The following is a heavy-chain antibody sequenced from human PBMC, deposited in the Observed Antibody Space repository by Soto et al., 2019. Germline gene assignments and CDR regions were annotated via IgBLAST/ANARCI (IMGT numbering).Heavy chain of an antibody. CDR3: ARESHYFDSSGYYDRRNWFDP. CDR1: GGSIGSGDYY. Sequence: PSETLSLTCTVSGGSIGSGDYYWSWIRQPPGKGLEWIGHIYYSGSTSYNPSLKSRVTISVDTSKNQFSLKLSSVTAADTAVFYCARESHYFDSSGYYDRRNWFDPWGQGTLVTVSS. J-gene: IGHJ5*02. D-gene: IGHD3-22*01. CDR2: IYYSGST. V-gene: IGHV4-30-4*01.